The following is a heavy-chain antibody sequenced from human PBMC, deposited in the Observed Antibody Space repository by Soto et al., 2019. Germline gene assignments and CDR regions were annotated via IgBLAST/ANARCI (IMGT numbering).Heavy chain of an antibody. D-gene: IGHD2-15*01. CDR1: GFTFSNYG. CDR2: VAHDGSVQ. CDR3: AKEAGVRAAPWYFDL. V-gene: IGHV3-30*18. J-gene: IGHJ2*01. Sequence: QVQLVESGGGVVQPGRSLRLSCAASGFTFSNYGMHWVRQAPGKGLEWVGVVAHDGSVQYYADSVRGRFTISRDNSNNMLFLQVNSLRAEDTAVYYGAKEAGVRAAPWYFDLWGRGSLVTVSS.